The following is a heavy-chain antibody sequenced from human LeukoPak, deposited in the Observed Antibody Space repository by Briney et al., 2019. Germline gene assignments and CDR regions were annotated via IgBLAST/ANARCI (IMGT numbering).Heavy chain of an antibody. J-gene: IGHJ4*02. CDR2: IYTSGST. V-gene: IGHV4-61*02. D-gene: IGHD3-22*01. CDR3: ARVNYSDSSGRPFDS. CDR1: GGSISSGSYY. Sequence: PSETLSLTCTVSGGSISSGSYYWTWIRQPAGKGLEWIGRIYTSGSTNYNPSLMSRVTIPMDTSKNQFSLVLSSVTAADTAVYYCARVNYSDSSGRPFDSWGQGTLVTVSS.